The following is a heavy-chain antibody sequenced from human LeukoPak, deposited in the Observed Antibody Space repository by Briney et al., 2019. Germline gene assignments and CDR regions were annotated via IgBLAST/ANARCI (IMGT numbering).Heavy chain of an antibody. Sequence: GASVKVSCKASGGTFSSYAISWVRQAPGQGLEWMGRIIPIFGIANYAQKFQGRVTITADKSTSTAYMELSSLRSEDTAVYYCARGLSYCGGDCYSAGNWFDPWGQGTLVTVSS. V-gene: IGHV1-69*04. CDR3: ARGLSYCGGDCYSAGNWFDP. J-gene: IGHJ5*02. CDR1: GGTFSSYA. CDR2: IIPIFGIA. D-gene: IGHD2-21*02.